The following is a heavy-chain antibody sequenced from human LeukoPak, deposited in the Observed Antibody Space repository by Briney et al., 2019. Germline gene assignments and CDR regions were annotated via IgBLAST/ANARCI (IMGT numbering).Heavy chain of an antibody. J-gene: IGHJ5*02. Sequence: ASVTVSCKASGYTFTVQYMHWVRQAPGQGLEWMGWINPNSGGTSSAQKFQGRVTMTRDTSITTVYMEVSWLTSDDTAIYYCARADRLDGGPYLIGPWGQGTLVTVSS. CDR2: INPNSGGT. D-gene: IGHD2-21*01. V-gene: IGHV1-2*02. CDR1: GYTFTVQY. CDR3: ARADRLDGGPYLIGP.